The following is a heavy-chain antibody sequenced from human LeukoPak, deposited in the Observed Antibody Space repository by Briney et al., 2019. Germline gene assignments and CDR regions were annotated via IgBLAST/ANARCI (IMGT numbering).Heavy chain of an antibody. CDR2: INHSGST. CDR1: GWTFSGYY. J-gene: IGHJ3*02. V-gene: IGHV4-34*08. D-gene: IGHD6-19*01. Sequence: SETLTLSCAASGWTFSGYYWSWIRQPPGKGLEWIGEINHSGSTNYNPSLKSRVTISVDTSKNQFSLKLSSVTAADTAVYYCAGWQWLVRAAFDIWGQGTMVTVSS. CDR3: AGWQWLVRAAFDI.